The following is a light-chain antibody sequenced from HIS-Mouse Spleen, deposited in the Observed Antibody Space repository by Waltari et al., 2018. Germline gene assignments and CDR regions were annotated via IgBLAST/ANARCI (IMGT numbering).Light chain of an antibody. CDR2: AAS. V-gene: IGKV1-8*01. J-gene: IGKJ5*01. Sequence: AIRMTQSPSSLSASTGHRVTITCRASQGISSYLAWYQQKPGKAPKLLIYAASTLQSGVPSRCSGSGSGTDFTLTISCLQSEDFATYYCQQYYSYPFTFGQGTRLEIK. CDR3: QQYYSYPFT. CDR1: QGISSY.